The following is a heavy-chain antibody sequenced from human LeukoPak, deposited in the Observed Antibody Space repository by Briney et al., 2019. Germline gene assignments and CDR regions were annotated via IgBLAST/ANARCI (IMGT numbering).Heavy chain of an antibody. CDR2: IHYTGST. D-gene: IGHD2-21*02. Sequence: RSSETLSLTCLVSGGSISGSHWSWIRQPPGKGLEWIGYIHYTGSTDYNPSLRSRVTLSIDMSKNQFSLRLSSVTAADTAVYYCAGTGGDCSSGLCYYAMDVWGQGTTVTVS. J-gene: IGHJ6*02. CDR3: AGTGGDCSSGLCYYAMDV. CDR1: GGSISGSH. V-gene: IGHV4-59*03.